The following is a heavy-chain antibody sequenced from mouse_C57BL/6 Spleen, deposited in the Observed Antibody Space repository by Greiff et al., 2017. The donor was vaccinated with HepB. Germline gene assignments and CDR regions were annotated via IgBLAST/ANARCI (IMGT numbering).Heavy chain of an antibody. V-gene: IGHV1-72*01. J-gene: IGHJ2*01. CDR2: IDPNSGGT. D-gene: IGHD2-4*01. Sequence: VQLQQSGAELVKPGASVKLSCKASGYTFTSYWMHWVKQRPGRGLEWIGRIDPNSGGTKYNEKFKSKATLTVDKPSSTAYMQLSSLTSEDSAVYYCARALDDYDEGGYYLDYWGQGTTLTVSS. CDR3: ARALDDYDEGGYYLDY. CDR1: GYTFTSYW.